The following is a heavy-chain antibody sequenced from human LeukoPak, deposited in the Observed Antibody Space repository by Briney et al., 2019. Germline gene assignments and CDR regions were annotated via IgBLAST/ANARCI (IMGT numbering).Heavy chain of an antibody. J-gene: IGHJ4*02. D-gene: IGHD5-18*01. V-gene: IGHV3-30*18. CDR2: ISHDGGNE. CDR1: GFTFRNYG. CDR3: AKDRLSYSAMETDY. Sequence: PGGSLRLSCATYGFTFRNYGMHWVRQAPGKGLEWVAVISHDGGNEYYADSVRGRFTVSRDNSKDTLYLQMPNLRAEDTAIYYCAKDRLSYSAMETDYWGQGTLVTVSS.